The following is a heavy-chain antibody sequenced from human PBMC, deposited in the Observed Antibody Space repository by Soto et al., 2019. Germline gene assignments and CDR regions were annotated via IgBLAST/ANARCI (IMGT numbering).Heavy chain of an antibody. CDR2: IYYSGST. D-gene: IGHD5-12*01. V-gene: IGHV4-39*01. CDR3: ARLERDGYNQKGFDY. CDR1: GGSISSSSYY. J-gene: IGHJ4*02. Sequence: LSLTCTVSGGSISSSSYYWGWIRQPPGKGLEWIGSIYYSGSTYYNPSLKSRVTISVDTSKNQFSLKLSSVTAADTAVYYCARLERDGYNQKGFDYWGQGTLVTVSS.